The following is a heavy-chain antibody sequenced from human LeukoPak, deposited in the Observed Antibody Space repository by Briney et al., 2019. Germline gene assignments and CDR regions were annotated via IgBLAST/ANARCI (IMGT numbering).Heavy chain of an antibody. CDR2: IYSGGST. CDR3: ARDGRYCIITSCYGYYGMDV. J-gene: IGHJ6*02. CDR1: GFTVSSNY. D-gene: IGHD2-2*01. V-gene: IGHV3-53*04. Sequence: PGGSLRLSCAASGFTVSSNYMSWVRQAPGKGLEWVSVIYSGGSTYYADSVKGRFTISRQNSKNTLDLQMNSLRPEDTAVYYCARDGRYCIITSCYGYYGMDVRGQGTTVTVTS.